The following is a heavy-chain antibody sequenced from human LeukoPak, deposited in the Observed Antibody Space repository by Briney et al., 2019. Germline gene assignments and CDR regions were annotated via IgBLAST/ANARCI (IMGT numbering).Heavy chain of an antibody. CDR2: IKQDGSEK. D-gene: IGHD3-10*01. CDR3: TRGASVHWAFAGYYYGMDV. Sequence: GGSLRLSCAASGFTFSSYWMSLVRQAPGKGLEWVANIKQDGSEKYYVDSVKGRFTISRDNAKNSLYLQMNSLRAEDTAVYYCTRGASVHWAFAGYYYGMDVWGQGTTVTVSS. CDR1: GFTFSSYW. V-gene: IGHV3-7*04. J-gene: IGHJ6*02.